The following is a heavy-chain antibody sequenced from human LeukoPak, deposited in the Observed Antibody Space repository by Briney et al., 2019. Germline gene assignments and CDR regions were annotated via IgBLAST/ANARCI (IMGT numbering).Heavy chain of an antibody. CDR1: RYTFTGYY. V-gene: IGHV1-2*02. J-gene: IGHJ5*02. D-gene: IGHD2-2*01. Sequence: ASVKVSCKASRYTFTGYYMHWDRQAPGQGLEWIGWINPNSGGTNYAQKFQGRVTMTRDTSISTAYMELSRLRSDDTAVYYCARAGIVVVHYEDWEWFDPWGQGTLVTVSS. CDR2: INPNSGGT. CDR3: ARAGIVVVHYEDWEWFDP.